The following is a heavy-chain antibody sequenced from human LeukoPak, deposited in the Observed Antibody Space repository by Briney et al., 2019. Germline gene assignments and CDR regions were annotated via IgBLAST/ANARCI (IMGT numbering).Heavy chain of an antibody. CDR3: VRNTVGGAFDY. D-gene: IGHD6-19*01. CDR1: EFTFSDYS. V-gene: IGHV3-20*01. Sequence: PGGSLRLSCAASEFTFSDYSMNWVRQAPGKGLEWVSGLNWNGGSTGYADSVKGRFTISRDNVKSSLYLQMNSLRAEDTALYHCVRNTVGGAFDYWGQGALVTVSS. CDR2: LNWNGGST. J-gene: IGHJ4*02.